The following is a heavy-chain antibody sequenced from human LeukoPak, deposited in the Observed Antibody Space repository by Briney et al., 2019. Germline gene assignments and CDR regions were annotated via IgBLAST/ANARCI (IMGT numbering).Heavy chain of an antibody. Sequence: SETLSLTCTLSGGSISTYDWSWIRQPPGKGLEWVGYIYHSGSTNYNPSLKSRVTISVDTSKNQFSLKLSSVTAADTAVYYCARGGGYASPIGYWGQGALVTVSS. V-gene: IGHV4-59*01. CDR1: GGSISTYD. CDR2: IYHSGST. D-gene: IGHD5-12*01. J-gene: IGHJ4*02. CDR3: ARGGGYASPIGY.